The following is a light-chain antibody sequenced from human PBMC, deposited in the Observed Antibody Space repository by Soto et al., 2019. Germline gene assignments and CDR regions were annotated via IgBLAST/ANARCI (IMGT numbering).Light chain of an antibody. J-gene: IGKJ1*01. CDR3: QQYNNWPGT. V-gene: IGKV3-15*01. CDR2: GAS. CDR1: QSVSSN. Sequence: EIVMTQSPATLSVSPGERATLSCRASQSVSSNLAWYQQKPGQAPRLLIYGASTRPTGITARFSGSGSGTEFTLTISSLQSEDFEVYYCQQYNNWPGTFGQGTKVEIK.